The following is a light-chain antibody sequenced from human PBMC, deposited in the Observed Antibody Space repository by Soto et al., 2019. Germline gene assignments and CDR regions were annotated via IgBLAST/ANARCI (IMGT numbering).Light chain of an antibody. CDR3: QQSYSTPLT. CDR2: AAS. V-gene: IGKV1-39*01. Sequence: DIQMTQSPSSLSASVGDRVTITCRASQSISSYLNWYQQKPGKAPKVLIYAASSLQSGVPSRFSGSESGTDFTLTISNLQPEDFATYFCQQSYSTPLTFGGGTKVDIK. J-gene: IGKJ4*01. CDR1: QSISSY.